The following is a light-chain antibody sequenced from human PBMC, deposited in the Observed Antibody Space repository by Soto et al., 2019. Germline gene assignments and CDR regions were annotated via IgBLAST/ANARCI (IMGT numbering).Light chain of an antibody. Sequence: DIQMTQSPSTLSASVGDRVTITCRASQSISSWLAWFQQRPGKAPRLLIYDASTLESGVPSRFSGGESGTEFTLTISGLQPDDFATYYCQQYNSYSRGTFGQGTKVDIK. CDR2: DAS. CDR1: QSISSW. V-gene: IGKV1-5*01. J-gene: IGKJ1*01. CDR3: QQYNSYSRGT.